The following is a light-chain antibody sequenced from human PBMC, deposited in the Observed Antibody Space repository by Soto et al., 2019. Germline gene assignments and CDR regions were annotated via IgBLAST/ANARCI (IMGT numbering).Light chain of an antibody. CDR1: QSVSSN. Sequence: EIMMKQSPATLSVSPGERATLSCRASQSVSSNLAWYQQKPGQAPRLLIYGASALPRGVPSRFSGSGSGTKFTLTISSLQPGDFATYYCQQYSSRSTFGQGTKVDIK. V-gene: IGKV3-15*01. CDR2: GAS. CDR3: QQYSSRST. J-gene: IGKJ1*01.